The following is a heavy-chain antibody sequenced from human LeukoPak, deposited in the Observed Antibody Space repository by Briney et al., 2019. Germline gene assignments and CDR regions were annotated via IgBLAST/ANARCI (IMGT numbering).Heavy chain of an antibody. CDR2: ITSSGNTI. V-gene: IGHV3-11*04. J-gene: IGHJ4*02. CDR3: ARGSPGY. CDR1: GFTVSSNY. Sequence: PGGSLRLSCAASGFTVSSNYMSWVRQAPGKGLEWVSYITSSGNTIYYANSVKGRFTISRDNAKNSLYLQMNSLRAEDTVVYYCARGSPGYWGQGTLVTVSS.